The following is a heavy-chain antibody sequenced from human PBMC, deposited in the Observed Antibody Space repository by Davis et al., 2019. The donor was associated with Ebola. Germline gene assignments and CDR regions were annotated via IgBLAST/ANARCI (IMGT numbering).Heavy chain of an antibody. Sequence: PGGSLRLSCAASGLAISSSVLYWVRQAPGKGMEWVSASTEREADITYADPVTGRFTVSRDNSMNTVYLQCNSLRVEDAAVYYCAKLAVRGNYYGSDFWGRGTLVTVSS. CDR2: STEREADI. J-gene: IGHJ4*02. D-gene: IGHD3-10*01. V-gene: IGHV3-23*01. CDR3: AKLAVRGNYYGSDF. CDR1: GLAISSSV.